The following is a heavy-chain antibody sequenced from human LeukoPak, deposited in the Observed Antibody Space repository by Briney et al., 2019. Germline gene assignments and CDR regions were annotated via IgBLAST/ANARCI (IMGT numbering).Heavy chain of an antibody. V-gene: IGHV1-18*01. CDR3: ARDRRSSSWVLYYYYGMDV. J-gene: IGHJ6*02. D-gene: IGHD6-13*01. CDR1: GGTFSSYA. CDR2: ISAYNGNT. Sequence: GASVKVSCTASGGTFSSYAISWVRQAPGQGLEWMGWISAYNGNTNYAQKLQGRVTMTTDTSTSTAYMELRSLRSDDTAVYYCARDRRSSSWVLYYYYGMDVWGQGTTVTVSS.